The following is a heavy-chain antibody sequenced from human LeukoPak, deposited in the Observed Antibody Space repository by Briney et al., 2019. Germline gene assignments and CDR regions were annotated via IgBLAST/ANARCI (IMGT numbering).Heavy chain of an antibody. CDR3: ARYYYDSSGYYLHYFDY. V-gene: IGHV1-18*01. D-gene: IGHD3-22*01. J-gene: IGHJ4*02. CDR1: GYTFTSYG. CDR2: ISAYNGNT. Sequence: ASVKFSCKASGYTFTSYGISWVRQAPGQGLEWMGWISAYNGNTNYAQKLQGRVTMTTDTSTSTAYMELRSLRSDDTAVYYCARYYYDSSGYYLHYFDYWGQGTLVTVSS.